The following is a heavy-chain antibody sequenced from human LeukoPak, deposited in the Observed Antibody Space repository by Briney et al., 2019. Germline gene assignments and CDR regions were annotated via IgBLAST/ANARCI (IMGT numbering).Heavy chain of an antibody. CDR1: GGTFISYA. J-gene: IGHJ4*02. D-gene: IGHD2-21*01. CDR2: IIPIFGTA. V-gene: IGHV1-69*13. Sequence: ASVKVSCKASGGTFISYAISWVRQAPGQGLEWMGGIIPIFGTANYAQKFQGRVTITADESTSTAYMELSSLRSEDTAVYYCASIPNVDQLEFDYWGQGTLVTVSS. CDR3: ASIPNVDQLEFDY.